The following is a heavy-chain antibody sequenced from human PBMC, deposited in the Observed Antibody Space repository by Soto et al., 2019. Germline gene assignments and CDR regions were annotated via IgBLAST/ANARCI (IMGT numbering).Heavy chain of an antibody. D-gene: IGHD1-26*01. CDR2: INHSGSS. J-gene: IGHJ5*02. CDR3: ARGGANHNWFDP. Sequence: PSETLSLTCAAYGESFSGYYWSWIRQPPGKGLEWIGEINHSGSSKYNSSLKSRVTISVDTSKNQFSLKLSCVTAADTAIYYCARGGANHNWFDPWGQGTLVTVS. CDR1: GESFSGYY. V-gene: IGHV4-34*01.